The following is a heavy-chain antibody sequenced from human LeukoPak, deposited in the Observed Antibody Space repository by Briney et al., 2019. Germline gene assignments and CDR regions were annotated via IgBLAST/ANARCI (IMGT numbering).Heavy chain of an antibody. V-gene: IGHV1-18*04. J-gene: IGHJ4*02. Sequence: ASVRISCKISGYTFVDYFMHWVRQAPGQGLEWMGWISAYNGNTNYAQKLQGRVTMTTDTSTSTAYMELRSLRSDDTAVYYCARGRLYYYDRGPVGYWGQGTLVTVSS. CDR3: ARGRLYYYDRGPVGY. D-gene: IGHD3-22*01. CDR2: ISAYNGNT. CDR1: GYTFVDYF.